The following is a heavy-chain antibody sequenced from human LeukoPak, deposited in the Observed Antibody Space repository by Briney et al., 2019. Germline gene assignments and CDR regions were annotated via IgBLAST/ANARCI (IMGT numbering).Heavy chain of an antibody. CDR2: INHSGST. CDR3: ASLRPRVIDY. V-gene: IGHV4-34*01. J-gene: IGHJ4*02. D-gene: IGHD4-17*01. CDR1: GGSFSGYY. Sequence: SETLSLTCAVYGGSFSGYYWSWIRQPPGKGLEWIGEINHSGSTNYNPSLKCRVTISVDTSKNQFSLKLSSVTAADTAVYYCASLRPRVIDYWGQGTLVTVSS.